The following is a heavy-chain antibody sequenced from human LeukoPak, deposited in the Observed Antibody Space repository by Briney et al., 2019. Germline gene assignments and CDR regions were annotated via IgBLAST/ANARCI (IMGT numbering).Heavy chain of an antibody. D-gene: IGHD5-18*01. CDR3: ARGYSYANWFDP. CDR2: ISYDGSNK. V-gene: IGHV3-30-3*01. J-gene: IGHJ5*02. Sequence: GGSLRLSCAASGFTFSSHAMHWVRQAPGKGLEWVAVISYDGSNKYYADSVKGRFTISRDNSKNTLYLQMNSLRAEDTAVYYCARGYSYANWFDPWGQGTLVTVSS. CDR1: GFTFSSHA.